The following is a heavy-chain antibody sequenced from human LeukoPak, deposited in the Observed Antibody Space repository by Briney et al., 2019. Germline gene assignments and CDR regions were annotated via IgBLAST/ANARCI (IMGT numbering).Heavy chain of an antibody. CDR2: ISYDGSNK. CDR1: GFTFSNAW. J-gene: IGHJ6*02. D-gene: IGHD6-13*01. CDR3: ARPTSSWYDYYYYGMDV. Sequence: GGSLRLSCAAPGFTFSNAWMSWVRQAPGKGLEWVAVISYDGSNKYYADSVKGRFTISRDNSKNTLYLQMNSLRAEDTAVYYCARPTSSWYDYYYYGMDVWGQGTTVTVSS. V-gene: IGHV3-30-3*01.